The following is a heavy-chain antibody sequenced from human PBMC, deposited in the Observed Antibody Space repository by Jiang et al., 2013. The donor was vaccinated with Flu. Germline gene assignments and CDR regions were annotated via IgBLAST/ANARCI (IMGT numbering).Heavy chain of an antibody. V-gene: IGHV1-3*01. Sequence: GAEVKKPGASAKVACQASGYTFRTSAMHWVRQAPGRGLQYMGGINLANGDTKYSAAFQGRVTLSRDTSAATAYMEMSSLTFEDTAVYYCAKGAWGASGWYRFANWGQGTLVTVSS. J-gene: IGHJ4*02. CDR3: AKGAWGASGWYRFAN. CDR1: GYTFRTSA. CDR2: INLANGDT. D-gene: IGHD6-13*01.